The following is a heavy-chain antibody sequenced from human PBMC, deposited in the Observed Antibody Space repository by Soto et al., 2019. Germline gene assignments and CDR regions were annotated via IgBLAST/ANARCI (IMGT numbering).Heavy chain of an antibody. Sequence: EVHLLESGGGLVRPGGSLRLSCAASGFLFDSYAMTWVRQAPGKGLDRVSAISGGGGDTYYADSVKGRFTVSRDNSKNTLYVEMKGLRAEDTAIYYCTRSLFMASPGIEPFDSWGQGTLVTVSS. CDR1: GFLFDSYA. CDR3: TRSLFMASPGIEPFDS. V-gene: IGHV3-23*01. J-gene: IGHJ4*02. D-gene: IGHD6-13*01. CDR2: ISGGGGDT.